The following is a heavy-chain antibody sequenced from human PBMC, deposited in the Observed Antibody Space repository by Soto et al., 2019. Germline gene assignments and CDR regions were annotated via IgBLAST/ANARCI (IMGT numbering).Heavy chain of an antibody. CDR1: GGSISSGGYY. CDR3: AREFKQPTINYFDY. V-gene: IGHV4-31*03. D-gene: IGHD5-18*01. J-gene: IGHJ4*02. CDR2: SYYSGST. Sequence: QVQLQESGPGLVKPSQTLSLTCTVSGGSISSGGYYWSWIRQHPGKGLEWIGYSYYSGSTYYNPSPKSRVTISVDTSKNQFSLKLSSVTAADTAVYYCAREFKQPTINYFDYWGQGTLVTVYS.